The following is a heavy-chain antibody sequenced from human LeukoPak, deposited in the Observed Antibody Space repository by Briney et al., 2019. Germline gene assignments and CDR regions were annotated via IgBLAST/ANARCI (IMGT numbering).Heavy chain of an antibody. D-gene: IGHD4-17*01. CDR3: ARPKDYGDYFDY. CDR2: IIPIFGTA. J-gene: IGHJ4*02. CDR1: GGTFSSYA. V-gene: IGHV1-69*05. Sequence: SVKVSCKASGGTFSSYAISWVRQAPGQGLEWMGRIIPIFGTANHAQKFQGRVTITTDESTSTAYMELSSLRSEDTAVYYCARPKDYGDYFDYWGQGTLVTVSS.